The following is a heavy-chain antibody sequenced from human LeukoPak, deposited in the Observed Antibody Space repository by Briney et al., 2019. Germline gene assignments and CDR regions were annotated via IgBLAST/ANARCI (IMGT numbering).Heavy chain of an antibody. Sequence: PGGSLRLSCAASGFTFSNYWMSWIRQAPGKGLEWVSSISSSGSYIYYADSLKGRFTISRDNAKNSLYLQMNSLRAEDTAVYHCARGHEDFDYWGQGTLVTVSS. CDR3: ARGHEDFDY. J-gene: IGHJ4*02. D-gene: IGHD2-15*01. CDR2: ISSSGSYI. V-gene: IGHV3-21*01. CDR1: GFTFSNYW.